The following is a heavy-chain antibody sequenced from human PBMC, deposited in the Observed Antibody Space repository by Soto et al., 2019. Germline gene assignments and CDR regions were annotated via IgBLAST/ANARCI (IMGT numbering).Heavy chain of an antibody. D-gene: IGHD3-9*01. CDR3: AKWVDFNMLTGQGGFNT. Sequence: GWSLRLSCAASGFTFSSYAMTWVRHAPGKGLEWVSGISDSGGVIFYADAVRGRFTISRDNSKNTLYLQMNSLRAADTALYYCAKWVDFNMLTGQGGFNTWGQGSLVTVSA. V-gene: IGHV3-23*01. CDR1: GFTFSSYA. CDR2: ISDSGGVI. J-gene: IGHJ5*02.